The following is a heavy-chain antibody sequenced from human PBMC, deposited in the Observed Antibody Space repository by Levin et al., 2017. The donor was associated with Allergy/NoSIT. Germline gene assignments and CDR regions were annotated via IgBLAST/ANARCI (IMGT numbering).Heavy chain of an antibody. CDR2: IVASGAST. CDR1: GFIFSTYA. V-gene: IGHV3-23*01. Sequence: GGSLRLSCAGSGFIFSTYALSWVRQAPGKGLEWVSGIVASGASTYYADSVKGRFTISRDNSKNTLYLQMDSLRAEDTAMYYCTKDDLFARGATYRYSGFDSWGQGTPVTVSS. J-gene: IGHJ4*02. D-gene: IGHD3-16*02. CDR3: TKDDLFARGATYRYSGFDS.